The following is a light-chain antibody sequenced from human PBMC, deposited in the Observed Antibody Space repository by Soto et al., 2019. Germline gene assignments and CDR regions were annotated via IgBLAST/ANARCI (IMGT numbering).Light chain of an antibody. CDR3: QQYKSYPLT. J-gene: IGKJ4*01. CDR2: AAS. CDR1: QGISSY. V-gene: IGKV1-8*01. Sequence: AIRMTQSPSSLSASTGDRVTITCRASQGISSYLACYQQKPGKAPKLLIYAASTLQSGVPSRFSGSGSGTEFTLTISSVQPDDFATYYCQQYKSYPLTFGGGTKVDI.